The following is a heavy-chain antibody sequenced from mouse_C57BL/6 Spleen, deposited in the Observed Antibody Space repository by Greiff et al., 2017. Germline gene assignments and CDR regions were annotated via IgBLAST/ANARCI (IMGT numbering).Heavy chain of an antibody. D-gene: IGHD2-5*01. Sequence: QVQLQQSGAELMKPGASVTLSCKATGYTFTGYWIEWVKQRPGHGLEWIGEILPGSGSTNYNEKFNGKATFTADTSSNTSYKQLSSLTTEDSAIYYCARKGTFYSNYGFAYWGQGTLVTVSA. CDR2: ILPGSGST. J-gene: IGHJ3*01. CDR3: ARKGTFYSNYGFAY. V-gene: IGHV1-9*01. CDR1: GYTFTGYW.